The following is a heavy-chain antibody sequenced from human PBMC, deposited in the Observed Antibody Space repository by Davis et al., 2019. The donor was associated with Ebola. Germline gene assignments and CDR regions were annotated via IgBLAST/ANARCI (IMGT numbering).Heavy chain of an antibody. CDR3: AREARSYTMVRGVISACDY. J-gene: IGHJ4*02. V-gene: IGHV3-23*01. CDR1: GFTFSSYA. Sequence: GESLKISCAASGFTFSSYAMSWVRQAPGKGLEWVSAISGSGGSTYYADSVKGRFTISRDNAKNSLYLQMNSLRAEDTAVYYCAREARSYTMVRGVISACDYWGQGTLVTVSS. D-gene: IGHD3-10*01. CDR2: ISGSGGST.